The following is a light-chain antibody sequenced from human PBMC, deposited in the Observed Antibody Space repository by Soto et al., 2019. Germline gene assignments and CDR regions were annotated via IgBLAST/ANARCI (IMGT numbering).Light chain of an antibody. J-gene: IGLJ1*01. CDR2: DVT. CDR3: SSYTTSSTRV. CDR1: SSDVGIYNY. V-gene: IGLV2-14*03. Sequence: QSVLTQPASVSGSPGQSIAISCTGSSSDVGIYNYVSWYQQHPGKVPKLIIYDVTNRPSGVSNRFSGSKAGNKASLTISGLQAEDEADYYCSSYTTSSTRVFGTGTKLTVL.